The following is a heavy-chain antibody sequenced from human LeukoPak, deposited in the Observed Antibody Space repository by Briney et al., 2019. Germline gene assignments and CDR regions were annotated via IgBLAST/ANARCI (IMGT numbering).Heavy chain of an antibody. CDR2: IYTSGST. CDR3: ARDQNIAARPHFDY. Sequence: SETLSLTCTVSGGSISSYYWSWIRQPAGKGLEWIGRIYTSGSTNYNPSLKSRVTMSVDTSKNQFSLKLSSVTAADTAVYYCARDQNIAARPHFDYWGQGILVTVSS. V-gene: IGHV4-4*07. J-gene: IGHJ4*02. D-gene: IGHD6-6*01. CDR1: GGSISSYY.